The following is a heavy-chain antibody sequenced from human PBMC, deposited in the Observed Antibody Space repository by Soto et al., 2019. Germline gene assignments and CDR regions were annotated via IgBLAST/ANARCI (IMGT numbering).Heavy chain of an antibody. J-gene: IGHJ6*03. Sequence: GGSLRLSCAASGFTFSSYAMSWVRQAPGKGLEWVSAISGSGGSTYYADSVKGRFTISRDNSKNTLYLQMNSLRAEDTAVYYCAKGGESVLEWLSKIYYYYYMDVWGKGTTVTVSS. CDR1: GFTFSSYA. D-gene: IGHD3-3*01. V-gene: IGHV3-23*01. CDR3: AKGGESVLEWLSKIYYYYYMDV. CDR2: ISGSGGST.